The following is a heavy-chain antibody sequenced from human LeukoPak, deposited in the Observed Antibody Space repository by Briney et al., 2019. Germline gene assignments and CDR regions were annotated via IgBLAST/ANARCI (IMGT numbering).Heavy chain of an antibody. D-gene: IGHD2-2*01. J-gene: IGHJ5*02. CDR3: ARESSTKGENRFDP. Sequence: GASVKVSCKASGYTFTGYYMHWVRQAPGQGLEWMGWINPNSGGTNYAQKFQGRVTMTRDTSISTAYMELSRLRSDDTAVYYCARESSTKGENRFDPWGQGTLVTVSS. CDR1: GYTFTGYY. V-gene: IGHV1-2*02. CDR2: INPNSGGT.